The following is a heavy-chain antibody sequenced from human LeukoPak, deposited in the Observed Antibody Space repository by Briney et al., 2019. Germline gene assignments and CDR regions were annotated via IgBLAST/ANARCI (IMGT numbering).Heavy chain of an antibody. D-gene: IGHD5-18*01. J-gene: IGHJ4*02. V-gene: IGHV4-34*01. CDR2: INRSGST. CDR3: ARGGYSYGPSVYYFDY. CDR1: GGSFSGYY. Sequence: SETLSLTCAVYGGSFSGYYWSWIRQPPGKGLEWIGEINRSGSTNYNPSLKSRVTISVDTSKNQFSLKLSSVTAADTAVNYCARGGYSYGPSVYYFDYWGQGTLVTVSS.